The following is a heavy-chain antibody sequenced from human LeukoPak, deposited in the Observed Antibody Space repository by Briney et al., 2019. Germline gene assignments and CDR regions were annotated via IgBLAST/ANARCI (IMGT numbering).Heavy chain of an antibody. J-gene: IGHJ4*02. V-gene: IGHV3-33*08. Sequence: PGGSLRLSCAASGFTFSSYGMHWVRQAPGKGLEWVAVIWYGGSNKYYADSVKGRFTISRDNSKNTLYLQMNSLRAEDTAVYYCARDFVGYCSGGSCPPFDYWGQGTLVTVSS. D-gene: IGHD2-15*01. CDR3: ARDFVGYCSGGSCPPFDY. CDR2: IWYGGSNK. CDR1: GFTFSSYG.